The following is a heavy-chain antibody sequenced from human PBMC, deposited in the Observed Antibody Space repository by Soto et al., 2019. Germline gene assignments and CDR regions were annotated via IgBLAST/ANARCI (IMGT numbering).Heavy chain of an antibody. CDR2: IYHTGNA. V-gene: IGHV4-30-2*06. CDR3: ASSVVTPIVLTGNCFDS. D-gene: IGHD3-9*01. CDR1: GGSVSSGGYS. J-gene: IGHJ4*02. Sequence: LQLQQSGSGLVLPSQTMSLTCVVSGGSVSSGGYSWSWIRQSPEKGLEWIGYIYHTGNAYYTPSLKSRVTMSLDKSNNQFSLKLTSLTAADTAVYLCASSVVTPIVLTGNCFDSWGQGVLVTVSS.